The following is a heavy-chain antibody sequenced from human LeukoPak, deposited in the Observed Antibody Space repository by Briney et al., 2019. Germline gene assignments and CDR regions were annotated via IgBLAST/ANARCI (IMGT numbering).Heavy chain of an antibody. CDR2: IYYSGST. CDR3: ARDGAPYYYDNSGYYHEDFDI. Sequence: PSETLSLTCTVSGGSISSYYWSWIRQPPGKGLEWIGYIYYSGSTNYNPSLKSRGTISSSTSKNQLPLKLSSVTAADTAVYYCARDGAPYYYDNSGYYHEDFDIWGQGTMVTVSS. CDR1: GGSISSYY. J-gene: IGHJ3*02. V-gene: IGHV4-59*01. D-gene: IGHD3-22*01.